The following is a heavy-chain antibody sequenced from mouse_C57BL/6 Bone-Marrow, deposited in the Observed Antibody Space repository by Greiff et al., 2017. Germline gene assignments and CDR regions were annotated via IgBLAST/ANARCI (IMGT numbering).Heavy chain of an antibody. Sequence: EVKLMESGGDLVKPGGSLKLSCAASGFTFSSYGMSWVRQTPDKRLEWVATISSCGSYTYYPDSVKGRFTISRDNAKNTLYLQMSSLKSEDTAMYYCARRDGYPFAYWGQGTLVTVSA. J-gene: IGHJ3*01. CDR2: ISSCGSYT. V-gene: IGHV5-6*02. CDR3: ARRDGYPFAY. CDR1: GFTFSSYG. D-gene: IGHD2-3*01.